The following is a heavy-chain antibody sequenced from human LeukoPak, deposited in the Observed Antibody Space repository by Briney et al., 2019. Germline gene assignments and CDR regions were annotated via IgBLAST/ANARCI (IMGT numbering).Heavy chain of an antibody. Sequence: SETLSLTCTVSGGSISSGGYYWSWIRQPPGKGLEWIGYIYHSGSTYFNPSLKSRVTISVDRSKNQFSLKLSSVTAADTAVYYCARTVTRYVHYYYYYMDVWGKGTTVTVSS. D-gene: IGHD4-11*01. V-gene: IGHV4-30-2*01. J-gene: IGHJ6*03. CDR2: IYHSGST. CDR1: GGSISSGGYY. CDR3: ARTVTRYVHYYYYYMDV.